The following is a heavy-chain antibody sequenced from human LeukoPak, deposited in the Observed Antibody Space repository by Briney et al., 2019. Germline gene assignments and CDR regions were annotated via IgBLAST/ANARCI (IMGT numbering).Heavy chain of an antibody. CDR2: INPSGGST. CDR3: AIPAREYDFWSGYSGYYFDY. V-gene: IGHV1-46*01. Sequence: ASVKVSCKASGYTFTSYYMEWVRQAPGQGLEWMGIINPSGGSTSYAQKFQSRVTMTRDTSTSTVYMELSSLRSEDTAVYYCAIPAREYDFWSGYSGYYFDYWGQGTLVTVSS. CDR1: GYTFTSYY. D-gene: IGHD3-3*01. J-gene: IGHJ4*02.